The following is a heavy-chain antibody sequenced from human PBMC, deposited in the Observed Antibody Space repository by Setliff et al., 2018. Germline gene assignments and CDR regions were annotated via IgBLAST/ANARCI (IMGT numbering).Heavy chain of an antibody. CDR1: GFGFTTFG. J-gene: IGHJ6*03. D-gene: IGHD1-26*01. CDR2: IIPIFGTA. V-gene: IGHV1-69*05. CDR3: AREGVHTRSSTDYHYYMDV. Sequence: SVKVSCKTSGFGFTTFGFSWVRQAPGQGLEWMGGIIPIFGTANYAQKFQGRVTITTVGSTSTAYMELSSLRSEDTAVYYCAREGVHTRSSTDYHYYMDVWGRGTTVTVSS.